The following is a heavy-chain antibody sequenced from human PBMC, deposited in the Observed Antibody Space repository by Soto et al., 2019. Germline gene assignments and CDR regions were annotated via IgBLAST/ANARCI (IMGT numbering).Heavy chain of an antibody. V-gene: IGHV3-21*01. Sequence: EVQLVESGGGLVKPGGSLRLSCAASGFTFSSYSMNWVRQAPGKGLEWVSSISSSSSYIYYADSMKGRFTISRDNAKNSLYLQMNSLRAEDTVVYYCARDVRPEMATITALDYWGQGTLVTVSS. CDR3: ARDVRPEMATITALDY. CDR1: GFTFSSYS. J-gene: IGHJ4*02. D-gene: IGHD5-12*01. CDR2: ISSSSSYI.